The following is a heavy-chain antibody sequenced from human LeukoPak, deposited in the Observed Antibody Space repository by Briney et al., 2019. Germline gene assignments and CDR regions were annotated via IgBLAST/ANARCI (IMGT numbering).Heavy chain of an antibody. CDR2: ISYDGSNK. J-gene: IGHJ3*02. CDR1: GFSFSSYA. CDR3: AKEFLTQSAFDI. V-gene: IGHV3-30*04. Sequence: PGGSLRLSCAASGFSFSSYAMHWVRQAPGKGLEWVAVISYDGSNKYYADSVKGRFTISRDNSKNTLYLQMNSLRAEDTAVYYCAKEFLTQSAFDIWGQGTMVTVSS.